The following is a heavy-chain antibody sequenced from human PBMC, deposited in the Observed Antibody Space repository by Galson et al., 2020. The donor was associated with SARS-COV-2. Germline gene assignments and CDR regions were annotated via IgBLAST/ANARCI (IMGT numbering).Heavy chain of an antibody. J-gene: IGHJ5*02. CDR2: IYYSGST. CDR3: ARGVRRWLQLEGYNWFDP. V-gene: IGHV4-59*11. CDR1: GGSISSHY. D-gene: IGHD5-12*01. Sequence: SETLSLTCTVSGGSISSHYWSWIRQPPGKGLEWIGYIYYSGSTNYNPSLKSRVTISVDTSKNQFSLKLSSVTAADTAVYYCARGVRRWLQLEGYNWFDPWGQGTLVTVSS.